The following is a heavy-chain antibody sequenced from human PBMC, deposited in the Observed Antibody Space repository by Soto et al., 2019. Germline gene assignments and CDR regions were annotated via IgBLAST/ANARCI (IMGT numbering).Heavy chain of an antibody. CDR3: ARDSADYYDSSGYWTDAFDI. CDR1: GGTFSSYA. V-gene: IGHV1-69*01. CDR2: IIPIFGTA. J-gene: IGHJ3*02. Sequence: QVQLVQSGAEVKKPGSSVKVSCKASGGTFSSYAISWVRQAPGQGLEWMGGIIPIFGTANYAQKFQGRVTITADESKSTAYMELSSLRSEDTAVYYCARDSADYYDSSGYWTDAFDIWGQGTMVTVSS. D-gene: IGHD3-22*01.